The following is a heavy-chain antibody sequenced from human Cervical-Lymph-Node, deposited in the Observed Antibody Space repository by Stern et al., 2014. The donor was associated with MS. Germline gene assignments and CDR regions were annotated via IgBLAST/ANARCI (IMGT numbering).Heavy chain of an antibody. CDR2: MNPSSGHT. D-gene: IGHD4-17*01. J-gene: IGHJ4*02. Sequence: VQLVESGAEVRKPGASVKVSCKASGYTFTNYDIHWVRQATGQGLEWMGWMNPSSGHTAYAQNFHGRVTMTRDTSISTAYMELSSLRSEDTALYYCARSDYGDWDSWGQGTLVTVSS. CDR3: ARSDYGDWDS. CDR1: GYTFTNYD. V-gene: IGHV1-8*01.